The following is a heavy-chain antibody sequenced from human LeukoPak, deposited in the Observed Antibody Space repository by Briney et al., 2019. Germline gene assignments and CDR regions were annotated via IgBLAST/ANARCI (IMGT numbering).Heavy chain of an antibody. D-gene: IGHD1-26*01. V-gene: IGHV4-38-2*02. CDR1: GYSISSGYY. Sequence: SETLSLTCTVSGYSISSGYYWGWIRQPPGKGLEWIGYIYYSGSTNYNPSLKSRVTISVDTSKNQFSLKLSSVTAADTAVYYCARGSGSYLGDAFDIWGQGTMVTVSS. CDR2: IYYSGST. J-gene: IGHJ3*02. CDR3: ARGSGSYLGDAFDI.